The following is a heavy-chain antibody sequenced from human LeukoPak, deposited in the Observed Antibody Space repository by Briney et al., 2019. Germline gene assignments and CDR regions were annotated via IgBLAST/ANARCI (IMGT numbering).Heavy chain of an antibody. CDR1: GGSISSDY. CDR2: IYYSGGA. J-gene: IGHJ4*02. V-gene: IGHV4-59*01. Sequence: SETLSLTCTVSGGSISSDYWSWIRHPPGKGLEWIGYIYYSGGANYNPSLKSRVTISADTSKNQFSLKLSSVTAADTAVYYCARYRTGSFDYWGQGTLVTVSS. CDR3: ARYRTGSFDY. D-gene: IGHD2-8*02.